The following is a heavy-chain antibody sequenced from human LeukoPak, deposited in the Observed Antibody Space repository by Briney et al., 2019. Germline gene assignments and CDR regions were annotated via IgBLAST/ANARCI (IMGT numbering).Heavy chain of an antibody. J-gene: IGHJ4*02. V-gene: IGHV4-59*01. CDR3: ARQPSSWFTSFDS. Sequence: PSETLSLTCTVSGGSLSSYFWRWIRHPPGKGLEWIAYIYYSGSTNYNPSLKSRVTISVDTSKNQFSLKLSSVTAADTAVYYCARQPSSWFTSFDSWGQGTLVTVSS. CDR1: GGSLSSYF. D-gene: IGHD6-13*01. CDR2: IYYSGST.